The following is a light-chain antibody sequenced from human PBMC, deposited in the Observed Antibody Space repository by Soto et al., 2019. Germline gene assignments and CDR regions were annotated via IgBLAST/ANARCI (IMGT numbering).Light chain of an antibody. V-gene: IGKV1-5*03. CDR1: QSIGSS. CDR3: QQYYNFWT. CDR2: KAS. J-gene: IGKJ1*01. Sequence: DIQMTQSPSTLSASVGDTVTITCRASQSIGSSLAWYQQKPGEAPNLLIYKASNLESGVPSRFSGSESETEFTLTISSVQPDDFATYYCQQYYNFWTFGQGPKVEIK.